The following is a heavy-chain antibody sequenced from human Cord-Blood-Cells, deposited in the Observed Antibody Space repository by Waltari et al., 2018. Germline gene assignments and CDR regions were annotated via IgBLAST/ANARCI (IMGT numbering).Heavy chain of an antibody. CDR1: GFTFSSYA. Sequence: EVQLLESGGGLVQPGGSLRLSCAASGFTFSSYAMRWVRQAPGKGLEWVSAISGSGGSTYYADSVKGRFTISRDNSKNTLYLQMNSLRAEDTAVYYCAKGMIREQLVFDYWGQGTLVTVSS. J-gene: IGHJ4*02. CDR2: ISGSGGST. V-gene: IGHV3-23*01. CDR3: AKGMIREQLVFDY. D-gene: IGHD6-6*01.